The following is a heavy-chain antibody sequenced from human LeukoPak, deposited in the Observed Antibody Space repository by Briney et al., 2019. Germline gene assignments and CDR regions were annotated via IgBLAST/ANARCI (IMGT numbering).Heavy chain of an antibody. V-gene: IGHV4-39*07. CDR1: GGSISSGSYY. CDR2: IYYSGST. D-gene: IGHD1-26*01. CDR3: ARGSATSDY. Sequence: SETLSLTCTVSGGSISSGSYYWSWIRQPAGKGLEWIGSIYYSGSTYYNPSLKSRVTISVDTSKNQFSLKLSSVTAADTAVYYCARGSATSDYWGQGTLVTVSS. J-gene: IGHJ4*02.